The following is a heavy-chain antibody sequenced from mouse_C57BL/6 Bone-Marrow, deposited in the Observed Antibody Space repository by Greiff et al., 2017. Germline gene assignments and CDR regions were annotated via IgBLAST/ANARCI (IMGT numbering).Heavy chain of an antibody. CDR3: ARRRDGYYIYYYAMDY. CDR1: GYTFTSYW. J-gene: IGHJ4*01. Sequence: QVQLQQSGAELVKPGASVKLSCKASGYTFTSYWMQWVKQRPGQGLEWIGEIDPSDSYTNYNQKFKGKATLTVDTSSSTAYMQLSSLTSEDSAVYDCARRRDGYYIYYYAMDYWGQGTSVTVSA. CDR2: IDPSDSYT. D-gene: IGHD2-3*01. V-gene: IGHV1-50*01.